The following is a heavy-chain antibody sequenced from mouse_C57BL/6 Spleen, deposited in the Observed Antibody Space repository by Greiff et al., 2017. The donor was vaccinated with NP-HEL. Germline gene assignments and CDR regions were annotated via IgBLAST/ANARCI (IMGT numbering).Heavy chain of an antibody. J-gene: IGHJ3*01. CDR3: ARGYDQAWFAY. V-gene: IGHV1-50*01. CDR1: GYTFTSYW. Sequence: VQLQQPGAELVKPGASVKLSCKASGYTFTSYWMQWVKQRPGQGLEWIGEIDPSDSYTNYNQQFKGKATLTVDTSSSTAYMQLSSLTSEDSAVYYCARGYDQAWFAYWGQGTLVTVSA. CDR2: IDPSDSYT. D-gene: IGHD2-3*01.